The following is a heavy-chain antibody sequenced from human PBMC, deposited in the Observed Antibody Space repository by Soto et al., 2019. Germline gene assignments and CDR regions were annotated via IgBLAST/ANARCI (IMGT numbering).Heavy chain of an antibody. CDR1: GGSISVYY. CDR2: IYASGSP. V-gene: IGHV4-59*01. CDR3: ARGVRSSPPRY. J-gene: IGHJ4*02. Sequence: PSETLSLTCTISGGSISVYYWSWVRQPAGHELEWIGYIYASGSPYYNPSLRSRVTISADTSKNQISLKLTSPTAADTAVYYCARGVRSSPPRYWGRGTLVTVSS.